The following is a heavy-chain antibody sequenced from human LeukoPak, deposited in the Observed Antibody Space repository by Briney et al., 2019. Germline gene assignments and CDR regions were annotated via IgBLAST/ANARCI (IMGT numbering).Heavy chain of an antibody. CDR1: GGSISNYY. V-gene: IGHV4-4*07. CDR2: IYTSGST. CDR3: ARAPTGVGATLFDY. Sequence: PSEILSLTCTVSGGSISNYYWSWIRQPAGKGLEWIGRIYTSGSTNYNYNPSLKSRVTMSVDTSKNQISLKLSSVTAADTAVYYCARAPTGVGATLFDYWGQGTLVTVSS. D-gene: IGHD1-26*01. J-gene: IGHJ4*02.